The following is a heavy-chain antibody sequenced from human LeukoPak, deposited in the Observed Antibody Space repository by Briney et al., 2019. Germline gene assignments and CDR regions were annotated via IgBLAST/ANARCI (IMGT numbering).Heavy chain of an antibody. Sequence: GGSLRLSCAASGFTFSSYAMSWVRQAPGRGLEWLASVKGGGSATSYVDSVKGRFTISRDNAKNSLYLQMNSLRADDTALYYCARSRGDFWGQGTLVTVSS. CDR2: VKGGGSAT. V-gene: IGHV3-7*01. J-gene: IGHJ4*02. CDR3: ARSRGDF. CDR1: GFTFSSYA.